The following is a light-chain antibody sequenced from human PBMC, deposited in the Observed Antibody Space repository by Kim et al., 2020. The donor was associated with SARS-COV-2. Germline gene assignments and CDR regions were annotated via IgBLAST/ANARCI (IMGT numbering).Light chain of an antibody. J-gene: IGLJ1*01. V-gene: IGLV2-23*01. CDR3: CSYAGAITYV. CDR2: EGN. CDR1: SSDVGRYSL. Sequence: GQSITISCTGSSSDVGRYSLVSWYQHHSGKAPKLIIYEGNKRPSGVSNRFSGSKSGNTASLTISGLQTEDEADYYCCSYAGAITYVFGPGTKVTVL.